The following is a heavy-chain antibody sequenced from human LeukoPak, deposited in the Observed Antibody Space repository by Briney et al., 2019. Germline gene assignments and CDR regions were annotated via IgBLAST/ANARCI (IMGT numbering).Heavy chain of an antibody. CDR3: ASALRDCSSTSCTYYYYYMDV. CDR2: IYYSGST. J-gene: IGHJ6*03. D-gene: IGHD2-2*01. V-gene: IGHV4-31*03. Sequence: PSQTLSLTCTVSGGSISSGGYYWSWIRQHPGKGLEWFGYIYYSGSTYYNPSLKSRVTISVDTSKNQFSLKLSSVTAADTAVYYCASALRDCSSTSCTYYYYYMDVWGKGTTVTVSS. CDR1: GGSISSGGYY.